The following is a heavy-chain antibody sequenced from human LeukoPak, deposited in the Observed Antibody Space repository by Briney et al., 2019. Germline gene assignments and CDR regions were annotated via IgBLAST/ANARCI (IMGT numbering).Heavy chain of an antibody. V-gene: IGHV1-8*01. CDR3: ARGARVLRYFDWLFRYYFDY. D-gene: IGHD3-9*01. J-gene: IGHJ4*02. CDR2: MNPNSGNT. Sequence: ASVKVSCKASGYTFTSYDINWVRQATGQGLEWMGWMNPNSGNTGYAQKFQGRVTMTRNTSISTAYMELSSLRSEDTAVYYCARGARVLRYFDWLFRYYFDYWGQGTLVTVSS. CDR1: GYTFTSYD.